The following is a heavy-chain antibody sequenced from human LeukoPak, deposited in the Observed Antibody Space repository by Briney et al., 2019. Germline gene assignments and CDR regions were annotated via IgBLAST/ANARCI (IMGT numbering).Heavy chain of an antibody. Sequence: ASVKVSCKASGYTFTSYDVNWVRQATGQGLEWMGWMNPNSGNTGYAQKFQGRVTMTRNTSISTAYMELSSLRSEDTAVYYCARGLARTSMVTRGGVRFDYWGQGTLVTVSS. V-gene: IGHV1-8*01. CDR3: ARGLARTSMVTRGGVRFDY. CDR1: GYTFTSYD. CDR2: MNPNSGNT. J-gene: IGHJ4*02. D-gene: IGHD5-18*01.